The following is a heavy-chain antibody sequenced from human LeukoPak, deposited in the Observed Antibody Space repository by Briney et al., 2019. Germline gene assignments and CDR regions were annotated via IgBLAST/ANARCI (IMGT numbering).Heavy chain of an antibody. D-gene: IGHD6-19*01. CDR2: TYYRSKCYN. J-gene: IGHJ4*02. CDR1: GDSVSTNSST. CDR3: ARGAVAHFDS. V-gene: IGHV6-1*01. Sequence: SQTLSLTCAISGDSVSTNSSTWNWIRQSPSIGLYWLVSTYYRSKCYNDYAVSVKMRIAINPDTSKNQFSMHLNFATPEDKAVYYCARGAVAHFDSWGQGTLVTVSS.